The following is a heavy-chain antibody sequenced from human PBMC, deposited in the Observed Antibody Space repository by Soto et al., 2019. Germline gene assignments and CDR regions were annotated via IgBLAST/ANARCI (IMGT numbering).Heavy chain of an antibody. V-gene: IGHV3-30-3*01. J-gene: IGHJ4*02. CDR3: ARDRVAAAPYYFDY. CDR2: ISYDGSNK. Sequence: QVQLVESGGGVVQPGRSLRLSCAASGFTFSSYAMHWVRQAPGKGLEWVAVISYDGSNKYYADSVKGRFTISRDNSKNTLYLQMNSLRAEDTAVYYCARDRVAAAPYYFDYWGQGTLVTVSS. CDR1: GFTFSSYA. D-gene: IGHD6-13*01.